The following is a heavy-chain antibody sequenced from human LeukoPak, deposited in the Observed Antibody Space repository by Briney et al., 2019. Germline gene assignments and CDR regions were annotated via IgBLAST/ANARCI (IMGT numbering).Heavy chain of an antibody. Sequence: GGSLRLSCAASGSTFSSYEMNWVRQAPGKGLEWVSYISSSGSTIYYADSVKGRFTISRDNAKNSLYLQMNSLRAEDTAVYYCARDVERAGSYQDYWGQGTLVTVSS. V-gene: IGHV3-48*03. CDR1: GSTFSSYE. CDR3: ARDVERAGSYQDY. CDR2: ISSSGSTI. J-gene: IGHJ4*02. D-gene: IGHD3-10*01.